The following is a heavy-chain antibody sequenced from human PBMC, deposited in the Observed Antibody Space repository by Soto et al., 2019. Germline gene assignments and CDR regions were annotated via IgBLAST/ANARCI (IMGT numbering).Heavy chain of an antibody. Sequence: QVQLVQSGAEVKKPGASVKVSRKASGYTFTSYGISWVRQAPGQGLEWMGWISAYNGNTNYAQKLQGRVTMTTDTSTSTAYMELRSLRSDDTAVYYCARVLPIDYDFWSGNIDYWGQGTLVTVSS. V-gene: IGHV1-18*01. J-gene: IGHJ4*02. D-gene: IGHD3-3*01. CDR3: ARVLPIDYDFWSGNIDY. CDR2: ISAYNGNT. CDR1: GYTFTSYG.